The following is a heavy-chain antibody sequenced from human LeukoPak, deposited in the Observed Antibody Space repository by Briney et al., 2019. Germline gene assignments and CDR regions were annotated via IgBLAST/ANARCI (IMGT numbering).Heavy chain of an antibody. Sequence: SETLSLTCTVSGGSISSGGYYWSWIRQHPGKGLEWIGYIYYSGSTYYNPPLKSRVTISVDTSKNQFSLKLSSVTAADTAVYYCARSSTSCYSAFDIWGQGTMVTVSS. CDR1: GGSISSGGYY. V-gene: IGHV4-31*03. CDR3: ARSSTSCYSAFDI. CDR2: IYYSGST. D-gene: IGHD2-2*01. J-gene: IGHJ3*02.